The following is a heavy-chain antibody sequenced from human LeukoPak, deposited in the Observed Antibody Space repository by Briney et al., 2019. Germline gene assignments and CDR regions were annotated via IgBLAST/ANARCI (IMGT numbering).Heavy chain of an antibody. CDR1: GFTFSSYE. V-gene: IGHV3-48*03. Sequence: GGSLRLSCAASGFTFSSYEMNWVRQAPGKGLEWVSYISSSGSTIYYADSVKGRFTISRDNAKNSLYLQMNSLRAEDTAVYYCARAGGYYDSSGYWIFDYWGQGTLVTVSS. CDR3: ARAGGYYDSSGYWIFDY. D-gene: IGHD3-22*01. J-gene: IGHJ4*02. CDR2: ISSSGSTI.